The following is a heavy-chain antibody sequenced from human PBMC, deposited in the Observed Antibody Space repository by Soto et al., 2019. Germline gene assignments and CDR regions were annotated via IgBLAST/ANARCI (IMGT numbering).Heavy chain of an antibody. CDR1: RFTFSSYG. D-gene: IGHD1-1*01. J-gene: IGHJ6*02. CDR3: AKVKLERQSYYGMDV. Sequence: QVQLVESGGGVVQPGRSLRLSCAASRFTFSSYGMHWVRQAPGKGLEWVAVISYDGSNKYYADSVKGRFTISRDNSKNTLYLQMNSLRAEDTAVYYCAKVKLERQSYYGMDVWGQGTTVTVSS. CDR2: ISYDGSNK. V-gene: IGHV3-30*18.